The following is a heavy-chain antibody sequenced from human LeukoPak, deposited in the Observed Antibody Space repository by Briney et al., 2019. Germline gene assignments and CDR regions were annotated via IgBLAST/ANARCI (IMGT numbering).Heavy chain of an antibody. CDR1: GFTFSTYA. V-gene: IGHV3-23*01. Sequence: PGGSLRLSCAASGFTFSTYAMSWVRQAPGKGLEWVSAISTTGVGKYYADSVKGRFTISRDNSKNTLYLQMNSLRAEDTAVYYCASDGFDYYDSSGYSYFHYWGQGPWSPSPQ. J-gene: IGHJ4*02. D-gene: IGHD3-22*01. CDR2: ISTTGVGK. CDR3: ASDGFDYYDSSGYSYFHY.